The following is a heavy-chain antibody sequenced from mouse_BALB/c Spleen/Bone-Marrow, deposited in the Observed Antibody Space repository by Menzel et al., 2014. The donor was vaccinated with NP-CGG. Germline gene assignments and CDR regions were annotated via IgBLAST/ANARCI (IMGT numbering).Heavy chain of an antibody. V-gene: IGHV5-12*01. CDR1: GFTFSDYY. D-gene: IGHD2-10*01. Sequence: EVKVVDSGGGLVQPGGSLKLSCAPSGFTFSDYYMYWVRQTPEKRLEWVAYISNGGGSTYYPDTVKGRFTISRDNAKNTLYLQMSRLKSEDSAMYYCASTYYGNPFAYWGQGTLVTVSA. CDR2: ISNGGGST. CDR3: ASTYYGNPFAY. J-gene: IGHJ3*01.